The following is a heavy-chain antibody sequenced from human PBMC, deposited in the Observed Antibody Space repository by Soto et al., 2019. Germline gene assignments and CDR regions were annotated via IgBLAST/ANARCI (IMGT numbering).Heavy chain of an antibody. V-gene: IGHV1-18*01. D-gene: IGHD2-15*01. CDR3: ARDHCHDSHCYYDY. CDR1: GYTFTDYG. Sequence: ASVKVSCKTSGYTFTDYGISWVRQAPGQGLEWLGWISTFRGNTNYAQKVQDRVTMSTDTSTSTAYMELRSLRSDDTAVFYCARDHCHDSHCYYDYWGQGTVVPVAS. J-gene: IGHJ4*02. CDR2: ISTFRGNT.